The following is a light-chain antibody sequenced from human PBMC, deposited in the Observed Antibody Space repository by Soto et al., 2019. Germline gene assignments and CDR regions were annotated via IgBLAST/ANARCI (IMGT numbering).Light chain of an antibody. CDR3: SSYAGSSNV. CDR1: SSDVGGYNY. J-gene: IGLJ1*01. CDR2: EVN. V-gene: IGLV2-8*01. Sequence: HCALTQPPSASGSPGQAVAISCTGTSSDVGGYNYVSWYQQHPGKAPKLMIYEVNKRPSGVPDRFSGSKSGNTASLTVSGLQAEDEADYYCSSYAGSSNVFGTGTKVTVL.